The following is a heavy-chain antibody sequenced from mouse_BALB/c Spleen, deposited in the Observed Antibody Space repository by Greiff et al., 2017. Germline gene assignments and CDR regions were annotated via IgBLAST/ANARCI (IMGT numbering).Heavy chain of an antibody. CDR3: ARRTARALYAMDY. V-gene: IGHV2-2*02. D-gene: IGHD3-2*01. J-gene: IGHJ4*01. Sequence: QVQLKESGPGLVQPSQSLSITCTVSGFSLTSYGVHWVRQSPGKGLEWLGVIWSGGSTDYNAAFISRLSISKDNSKSQVFFKMNSLQANDTAIYYCARRTARALYAMDYWGQGTSVTVSS. CDR1: GFSLTSYG. CDR2: IWSGGST.